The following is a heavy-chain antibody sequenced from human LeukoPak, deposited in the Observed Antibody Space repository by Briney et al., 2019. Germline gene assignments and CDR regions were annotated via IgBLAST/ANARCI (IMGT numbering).Heavy chain of an antibody. D-gene: IGHD3-10*01. CDR3: VNYRWGRPA. V-gene: IGHV3-74*03. CDR1: GFTFSSYW. Sequence: GGSLRLSCAASGFTFSSYWMHWVRQAPGKGLVWVSRIKSDGSDTTYADSVKGRFTISRDNAKNMLYLQMNSLRAEDTAVYYCVNYRWGRPAWGQGTLVTVSS. CDR2: IKSDGSDT. J-gene: IGHJ4*02.